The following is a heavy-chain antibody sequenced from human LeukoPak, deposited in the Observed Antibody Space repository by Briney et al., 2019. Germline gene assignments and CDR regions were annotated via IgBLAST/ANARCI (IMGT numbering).Heavy chain of an antibody. V-gene: IGHV3-21*01. D-gene: IGHD2-21*02. J-gene: IGHJ3*02. CDR3: ARGGIVVVTAIPLADAFDI. CDR2: ISSSSSYI. CDR1: GFTFSSYS. Sequence: GVSLRLSCAASGFTFSSYSMNWVRQAPGKGLEWVSSISSSSSYIYYADSVKGRFTISRDNAKNSLYLQMNSLRAEDTAVYYCARGGIVVVTAIPLADAFDIWGQGTMVTVSS.